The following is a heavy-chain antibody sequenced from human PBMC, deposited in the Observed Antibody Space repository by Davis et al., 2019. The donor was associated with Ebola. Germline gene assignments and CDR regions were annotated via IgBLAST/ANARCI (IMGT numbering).Heavy chain of an antibody. V-gene: IGHV3-74*01. Sequence: GESLKISCAASGFTFSTYWMHWVRQAPGKGLVWVSRINRDGSITTYGDSVKGRFTISRDNSKNSLYLQMNSLKDEDTALYYCSRGGAVKFDYWGQGTLVTVSS. CDR1: GFTFSTYW. D-gene: IGHD4-17*01. CDR2: INRDGSIT. J-gene: IGHJ4*02. CDR3: SRGGAVKFDY.